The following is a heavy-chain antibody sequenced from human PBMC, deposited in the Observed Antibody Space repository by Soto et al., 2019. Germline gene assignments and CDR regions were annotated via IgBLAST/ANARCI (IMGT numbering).Heavy chain of an antibody. CDR3: ARELPAGLFDS. V-gene: IGHV1-3*01. Sequence: QVQLVQSGSEVKKPGASVKLSCKASGYTFTSYAMHWVRQAHGQRLEWMGLINAGNGNTKYSQNFQGRVTITRDTYASTAYMELSRLRSDDTAVYYCARELPAGLFDSWGEGTMVTVSA. CDR2: INAGNGNT. CDR1: GYTFTSYA. D-gene: IGHD6-13*01. J-gene: IGHJ3*02.